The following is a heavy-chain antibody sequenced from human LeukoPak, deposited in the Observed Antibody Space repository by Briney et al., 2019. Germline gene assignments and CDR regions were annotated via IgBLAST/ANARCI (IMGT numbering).Heavy chain of an antibody. V-gene: IGHV3-64*01. CDR3: ARGLRDCTSTSCFTYWYFDL. J-gene: IGHJ2*01. CDR2: IRTNGGST. Sequence: GGSLRLSCAASGFTFSSYAMHWVRQAPGKGLEYVSSIRTNGGSTYYANSVKGRFTISRDNSKNTLYLQMGSLRAEDMAVYYCARGLRDCTSTSCFTYWYFDLWGRGTLVTVSS. D-gene: IGHD2-2*02. CDR1: GFTFSSYA.